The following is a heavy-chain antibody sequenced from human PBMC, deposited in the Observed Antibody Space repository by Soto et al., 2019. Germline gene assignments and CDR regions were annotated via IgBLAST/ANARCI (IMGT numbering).Heavy chain of an antibody. V-gene: IGHV2-70*01. CDR1: GFSLSTSGMC. CDR3: ARSRYYYDSSGYSHDAFDI. J-gene: IGHJ3*02. D-gene: IGHD3-22*01. Sequence: SGPTLMNPTQTLTLTCTFSGFSLSTSGMCVSWIRQPPGKALEWLALIDWDDDKYYSTSLKTRLTISKDTSKNQVVLTMTNMDPVDTATYYCARSRYYYDSSGYSHDAFDIWGQGTMVTVS. CDR2: IDWDDDK.